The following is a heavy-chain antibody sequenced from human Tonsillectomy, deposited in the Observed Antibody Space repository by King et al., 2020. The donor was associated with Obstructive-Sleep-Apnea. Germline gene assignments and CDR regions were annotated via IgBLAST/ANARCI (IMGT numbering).Heavy chain of an antibody. CDR1: GFSLSTSGVA. CDR3: AHRLRFDAFDI. V-gene: IGHV2-5*02. J-gene: IGHJ3*02. Sequence: TLKESGPTLVKPTQTLTLTCTFSGFSLSTSGVAVGWIRQPPGRALEWLALIYWDDDKRYRPSLKSRFTITKDTPKNQVVLTMTNMDPVDTATYYCAHRLRFDAFDIWGQGTMVTVSS. CDR2: IYWDDDK.